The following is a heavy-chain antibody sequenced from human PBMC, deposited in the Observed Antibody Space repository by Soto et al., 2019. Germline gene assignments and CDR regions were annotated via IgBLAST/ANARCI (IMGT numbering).Heavy chain of an antibody. CDR3: AKQYSLISAAYSGYDPSTFDY. CDR1: GFTFSSYG. Sequence: PGGSLRLSCAASGFTFSSYGMHWVRQAPGKGLEWVAVISYDGSNKYYADSVKGRFTISRDNSKNTLYLQMNSLRAEDTAVYYWAKQYSLISAAYSGYDPSTFDYWGQGTLVTVSS. J-gene: IGHJ4*02. CDR2: ISYDGSNK. D-gene: IGHD5-12*01. V-gene: IGHV3-30*18.